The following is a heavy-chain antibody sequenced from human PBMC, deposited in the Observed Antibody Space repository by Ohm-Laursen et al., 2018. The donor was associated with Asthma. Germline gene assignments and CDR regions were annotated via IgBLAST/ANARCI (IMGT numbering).Heavy chain of an antibody. CDR1: GFTFSNYY. J-gene: IGHJ4*02. CDR3: ARDPPVTTVTTGEYFDF. CDR2: ISTTGNTI. D-gene: IGHD4-17*01. Sequence: SLRLSCAAFGFTFSNYYMSWIRQAPGKGLEWVSYISTTGNTIYYADSVKGRFTISRDNAKNSLYLQMSNLRADDTAVYFCARDPPVTTVTTGEYFDFWGQGTPVTVSS. V-gene: IGHV3-11*01.